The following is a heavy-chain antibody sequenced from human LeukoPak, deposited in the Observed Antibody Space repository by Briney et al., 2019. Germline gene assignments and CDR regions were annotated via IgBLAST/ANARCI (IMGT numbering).Heavy chain of an antibody. CDR3: ARGQDSSGYYSFFDY. CDR1: GYTFTGYY. D-gene: IGHD3-22*01. CDR2: IIPIFGTA. Sequence: ASVKVSCKASGYTFTGYYMHWVRQAPGQGLEWMGGIIPIFGTANYAQKFQGRVTITADESTSTAYMELSSLRSEDTAVYYCARGQDSSGYYSFFDYWGQGTLVTVSS. V-gene: IGHV1-69*13. J-gene: IGHJ4*02.